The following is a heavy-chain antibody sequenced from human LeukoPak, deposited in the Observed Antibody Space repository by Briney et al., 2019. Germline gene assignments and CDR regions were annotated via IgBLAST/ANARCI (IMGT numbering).Heavy chain of an antibody. D-gene: IGHD5-24*01. Sequence: SETLSLTCTVSGGSVNSGTYYWSWIRQPPGKGLEWIGYISYSGSTNYNPSLKCRVTISVDTSKNQFSLKLSSVTAADTAVYYCARGGRWLQFNYWGQGTLVTVSS. CDR3: ARGGRWLQFNY. V-gene: IGHV4-61*01. J-gene: IGHJ4*02. CDR2: ISYSGST. CDR1: GGSVNSGTYY.